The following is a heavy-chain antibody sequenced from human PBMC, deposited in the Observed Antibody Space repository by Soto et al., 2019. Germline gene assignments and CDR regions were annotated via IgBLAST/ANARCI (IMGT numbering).Heavy chain of an antibody. Sequence: GASVKVSCKASGYTFTSYAMHWVRQAPGQRLEWMGWINAGNGNTKYSQKFQGRVTMTTDTSTSTAYMELRSLRSDDTAVYYCARSPSYGGPYWYYDLWGRGTLVTVSS. CDR2: INAGNGNT. D-gene: IGHD4-17*01. CDR3: ARSPSYGGPYWYYDL. V-gene: IGHV1-3*01. J-gene: IGHJ2*01. CDR1: GYTFTSYA.